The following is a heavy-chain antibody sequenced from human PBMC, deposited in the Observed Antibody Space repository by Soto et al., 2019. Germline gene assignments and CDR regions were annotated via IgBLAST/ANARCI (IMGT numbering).Heavy chain of an antibody. Sequence: QVQLVQSGAEVKKPGASVKVSCKASGYTFTGYYMHWVRQAPGQGLEWMGWINPHSGGTNYAQKFQGWMTMTRDTSTSTAYVELSRLRSDDTAVYYCARGEFLWFGDWWGKGTLVTVSS. CDR2: INPHSGGT. J-gene: IGHJ4*02. D-gene: IGHD3-10*01. CDR3: ARGEFLWFGDW. V-gene: IGHV1-2*04. CDR1: GYTFTGYY.